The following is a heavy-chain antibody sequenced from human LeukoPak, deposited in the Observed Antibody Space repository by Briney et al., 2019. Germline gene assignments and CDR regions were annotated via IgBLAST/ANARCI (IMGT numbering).Heavy chain of an antibody. D-gene: IGHD3-22*01. CDR2: INHSGST. CDR1: GGSFSGYY. V-gene: IGHV4-34*01. J-gene: IGHJ4*02. Sequence: SETLSLTCAVYGGSFSGYYWSWIRQPPGKGLERIGEINHSGSTNYNPSLKSRVTISVGTSKNQFSLKLSSVTAADTAVYYCARGSYDSSGYARNFDYWGQGTLVTVSS. CDR3: ARGSYDSSGYARNFDY.